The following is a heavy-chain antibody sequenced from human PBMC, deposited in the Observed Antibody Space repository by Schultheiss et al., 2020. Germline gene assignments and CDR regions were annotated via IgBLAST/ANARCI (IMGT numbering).Heavy chain of an antibody. CDR3: AKEGTWAQWYFDF. D-gene: IGHD6-19*01. V-gene: IGHV3-23*01. Sequence: GGSLRLSCAASGFTFSDYGMAWVRQAPGKGLEWVSSIDASGSGTYYADSMRGRFTISSDNAKNTLYLQMNSLRTEDTAVYYCAKEGTWAQWYFDFWGQGTLVTVSS. J-gene: IGHJ4*02. CDR2: IDASGSGT. CDR1: GFTFSDYG.